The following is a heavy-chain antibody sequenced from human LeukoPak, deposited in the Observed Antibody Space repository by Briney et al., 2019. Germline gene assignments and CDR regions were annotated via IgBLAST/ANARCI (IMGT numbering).Heavy chain of an antibody. CDR3: AKRHFDWSTNYYYGMDV. CDR1: GFTFSSYA. CDR2: ISGNAVNI. Sequence: GGSLRLPCAASGFTFSSYAMSWLRQAPGKGLEWVSGISGNAVNIFYADSVKGRFTISRDNSNNTLFLLMNSLRAEDTAVYYCAKRHFDWSTNYYYGMDVWGQGTTVTVSS. J-gene: IGHJ6*02. V-gene: IGHV3-23*01. D-gene: IGHD3-9*01.